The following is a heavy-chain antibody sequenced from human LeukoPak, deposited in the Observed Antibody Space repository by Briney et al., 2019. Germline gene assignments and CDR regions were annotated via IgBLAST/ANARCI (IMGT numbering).Heavy chain of an antibody. CDR3: ARIRRSYGYQYYNGLDV. CDR1: GCSFSSFE. CDR2: TGRRGSTI. D-gene: IGHD3-16*01. V-gene: IGHV3-48*03. Sequence: AGSLRLSCAASGCSFSSFEMNWVRQAPGKGLEWLSYTGRRGSTIHYADSVRGRFTISRDNAKNLLYLQMNSLRAEDTAVSHCARIRRSYGYQYYNGLDVWGQGTTV. J-gene: IGHJ6*02.